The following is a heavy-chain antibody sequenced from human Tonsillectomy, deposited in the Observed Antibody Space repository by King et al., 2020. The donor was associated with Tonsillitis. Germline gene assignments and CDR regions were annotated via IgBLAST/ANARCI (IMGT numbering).Heavy chain of an antibody. CDR2: IRSNTYGVTS. V-gene: IGHV3-49*04. J-gene: IGHJ4*02. D-gene: IGHD6-6*01. CDR3: TRVISYSSSSN. CDR1: GFTFGDYA. Sequence: VQLVESGGGLVQPGRSLRLSCTASGFTFGDYAMTWVRQAPGKGLEWVGFIRSNTYGVTSEYAASVKGRFTISRDDSKIIAYLQMNRLKTEDTAMYYCTRVISYSSSSNWGQGTLVTVSS.